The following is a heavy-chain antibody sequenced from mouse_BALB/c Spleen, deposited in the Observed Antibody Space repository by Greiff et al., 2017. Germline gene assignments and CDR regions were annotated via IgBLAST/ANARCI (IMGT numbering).Heavy chain of an antibody. CDR2: INPSSGYT. CDR1: GYTFTSYT. J-gene: IGHJ3*01. CDR3: ARRDYGNYWFAY. V-gene: IGHV1-4*01. D-gene: IGHD2-1*01. Sequence: QVQLQQSGAELARPGASVKMSCKASGYTFTSYTMHWVKQRPGQGREWIGYINPSSGYTNYNQKFKDKATLTEDKSSSTAYMQLSSLTSEDSAVYYCARRDYGNYWFAYWGQGTLVTVSA.